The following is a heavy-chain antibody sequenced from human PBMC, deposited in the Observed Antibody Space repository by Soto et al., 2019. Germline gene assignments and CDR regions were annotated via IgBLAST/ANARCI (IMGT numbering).Heavy chain of an antibody. V-gene: IGHV4-4*07. CDR3: ASDSTGWFDT. Sequence: XETLYLTCTVSGCSVSSYYWSWIRQPAGKGLEWIGRFYTSGNTNYNPSLKSRVTMSLDTSKNQFSLKLSSVAAADTAVYFCASDSTGWFDTWGQGPLVTAPQ. CDR2: FYTSGNT. CDR1: GCSVSSYY. D-gene: IGHD7-27*01. J-gene: IGHJ5*02.